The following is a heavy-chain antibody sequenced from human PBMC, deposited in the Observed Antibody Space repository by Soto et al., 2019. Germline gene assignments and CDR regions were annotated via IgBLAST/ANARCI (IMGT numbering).Heavy chain of an antibody. CDR3: ARDRVRGVYHYYYYYMDV. CDR1: GYTFTRYA. V-gene: IGHV1-3*01. D-gene: IGHD3-10*01. CDR2: INAGNGNT. J-gene: IGHJ6*03. Sequence: ASVKVSCKASGYTFTRYAMHWVRQAPGQRLEWMGWINAGNGNTKYSQKFQGRVTITRDTSASTAYMELSSLRSEDTAVYYCARDRVRGVYHYYYYYMDVWGKGTTVTVSS.